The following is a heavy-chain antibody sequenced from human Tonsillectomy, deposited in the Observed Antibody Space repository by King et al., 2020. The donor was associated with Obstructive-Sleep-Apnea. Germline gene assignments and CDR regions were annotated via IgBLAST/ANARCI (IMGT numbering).Heavy chain of an antibody. D-gene: IGHD6-6*01. CDR3: ARCQGSDYYYGMDV. J-gene: IGHJ6*02. Sequence: QLQESGPGLVKPSETLSLTCTVSGGSISSGGYYWSWIRQHPGKGLEWIGYIYYSGSTYYNPSLKSRVTIPVDTSKNQFSLKLSSVTAADTAVYYCARCQGSDYYYGMDVWGQGTTVTVSS. CDR1: GGSISSGGYY. CDR2: IYYSGST. V-gene: IGHV4-31*03.